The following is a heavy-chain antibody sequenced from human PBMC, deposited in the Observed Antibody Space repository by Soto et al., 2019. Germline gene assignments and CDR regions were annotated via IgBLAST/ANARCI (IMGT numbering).Heavy chain of an antibody. Sequence: PGGSLRLSCVASGFTFSNYWMHWVRQAPGKGLVWVSRISTDESGTNYADSVTGRFTISRDNAMNTLYLQMNSLRAEDTAVYYCARDNWNSYWGQGTLVTVSS. D-gene: IGHD1-7*01. CDR1: GFTFSNYW. V-gene: IGHV3-74*01. CDR3: ARDNWNSY. J-gene: IGHJ4*02. CDR2: ISTDESGT.